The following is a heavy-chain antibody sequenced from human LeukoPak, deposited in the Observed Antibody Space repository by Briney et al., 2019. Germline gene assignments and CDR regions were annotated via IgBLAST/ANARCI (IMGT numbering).Heavy chain of an antibody. CDR1: GGSISSYY. J-gene: IGHJ6*02. V-gene: IGHV4-4*07. CDR2: FYIRGGT. Sequence: SETLSLTCTVSGGSISSYYWSWIRQPAGKGLEWIGRFYIRGGTNYNPSLKSRVTMSVDTSNNQFSLKLNSVTAADTAVYYCARGEVGYCTGGNCYGYYYYGMDVWGQGTTVTVSS. D-gene: IGHD2-15*01. CDR3: ARGEVGYCTGGNCYGYYYYGMDV.